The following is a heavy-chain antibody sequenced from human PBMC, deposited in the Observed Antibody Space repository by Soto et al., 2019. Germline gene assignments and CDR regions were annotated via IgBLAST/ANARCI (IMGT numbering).Heavy chain of an antibody. D-gene: IGHD4-17*01. J-gene: IGHJ6*02. CDR3: ARGGRVTVTTYYYYGMDV. CDR2: MNPNSGNT. V-gene: IGHV1-8*01. CDR1: GYTFTSYD. Sequence: AASVKVSCKGSGYTFTSYDINWVRQATGQGVEGMGWMNPNSGNTGYAQKFQGRVTMTRNTSISTAYMELSSLRSEDTAVYYCARGGRVTVTTYYYYGMDVWGQGTTVTVSS.